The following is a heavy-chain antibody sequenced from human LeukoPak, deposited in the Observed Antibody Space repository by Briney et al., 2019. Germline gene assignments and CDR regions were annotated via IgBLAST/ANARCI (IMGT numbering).Heavy chain of an antibody. D-gene: IGHD3-10*01. Sequence: GGSLRLSCAASGFTFSRYWMSWVRQAPGKGLEWVASINQDESMKFYVDSVKGRFTISKDNAKNSLYLQMNSLRADDTAVYYCARDLSRSFSMIRGLIQHREFDFWGRGTLVTVSS. J-gene: IGHJ4*02. CDR1: GFTFSRYW. CDR2: INQDESMK. CDR3: ARDLSRSFSMIRGLIQHREFDF. V-gene: IGHV3-7*01.